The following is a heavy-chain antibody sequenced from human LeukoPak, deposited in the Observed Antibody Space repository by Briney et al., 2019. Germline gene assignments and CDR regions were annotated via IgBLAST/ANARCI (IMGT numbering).Heavy chain of an antibody. D-gene: IGHD1-26*01. Sequence: SETLSLTCAVSGNSISNTYYWGWIRQPPGKELEWIDSIYNSGSTHYNPSLKSRVTISVDTSKNQFSLKLSSVTAADTAVYYCARNSSGNYFDYWGQGTLVTVSS. V-gene: IGHV4-38-2*01. CDR1: GNSISNTYY. CDR2: IYNSGST. J-gene: IGHJ4*02. CDR3: ARNSSGNYFDY.